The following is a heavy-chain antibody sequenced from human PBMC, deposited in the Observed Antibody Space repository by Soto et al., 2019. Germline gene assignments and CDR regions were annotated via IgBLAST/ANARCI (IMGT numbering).Heavy chain of an antibody. D-gene: IGHD6-19*01. CDR1: GYTFTSYG. CDR2: ISAYNGNT. J-gene: IGHJ6*02. CDR3: ARDPLHSSGWYYYYYGMDV. V-gene: IGHV1-18*01. Sequence: VASVKVSCKASGYTFTSYGISWVRQAPGQGLEWMGWISAYNGNTNYAQKLQGRVTMTTDTSTSTAYMELRSLRSDDTAVYYCARDPLHSSGWYYYYYGMDVWGQGTTVTVS.